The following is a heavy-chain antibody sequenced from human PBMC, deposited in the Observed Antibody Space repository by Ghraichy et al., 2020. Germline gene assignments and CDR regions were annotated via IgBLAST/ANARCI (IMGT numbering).Heavy chain of an antibody. J-gene: IGHJ3*01. D-gene: IGHD3-10*01. Sequence: GGSLRLSCAVSEFTFDSYPMTWVRQAPGKGLEWVSTLGSDGRSTFYADSVKGRFTISRDKSKRTMYLQMNSLRADDTAVYYCAKEGGSLGEGSFDVWGQGPKVTVSS. V-gene: IGHV3-23*01. CDR3: AKEGGSLGEGSFDV. CDR1: EFTFDSYP. CDR2: LGSDGRST.